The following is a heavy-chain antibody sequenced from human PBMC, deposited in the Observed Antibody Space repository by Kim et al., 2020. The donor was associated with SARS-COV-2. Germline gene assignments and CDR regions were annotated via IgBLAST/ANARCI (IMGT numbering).Heavy chain of an antibody. V-gene: IGHV3-30*04. J-gene: IGHJ3*02. CDR3: ARSPRDGYNDAFDI. Sequence: GGSLRLSCAASGFTFSSYAMHWVRQAPGKGLEWVAVISYDGSNKYYADSVKGRFTISRDNSKNTLYLQMNSLRAEDTAVYYCARSPRDGYNDAFDIWGQG. D-gene: IGHD5-12*01. CDR1: GFTFSSYA. CDR2: ISYDGSNK.